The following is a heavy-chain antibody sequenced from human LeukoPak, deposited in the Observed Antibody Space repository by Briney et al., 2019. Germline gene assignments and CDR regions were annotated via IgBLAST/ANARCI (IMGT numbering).Heavy chain of an antibody. CDR1: GFTFDDYA. Sequence: PGGSLRLSCAASGFTFDDYAMHWVRQIPGKGLEWVSGISWNSGNIVYADSVKGRFTISRDNAKNSLYLQMNSLRAEDTAVYYCARSGGTGYGGNYDYWGQGTLVTVSS. V-gene: IGHV3-9*01. CDR3: ARSGGTGYGGNYDY. CDR2: ISWNSGNI. D-gene: IGHD4-23*01. J-gene: IGHJ4*02.